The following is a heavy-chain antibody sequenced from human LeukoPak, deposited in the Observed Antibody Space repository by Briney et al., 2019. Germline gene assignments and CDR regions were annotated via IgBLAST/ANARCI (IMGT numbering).Heavy chain of an antibody. CDR3: ARDRSGWPFGYYYYGMDV. V-gene: IGHV3-23*01. J-gene: IGHJ6*02. CDR1: GFTFSSYA. D-gene: IGHD6-19*01. CDR2: ISGSGGST. Sequence: GGSLRLSCAASGFTFSSYALSWVRQAPGKGLEWVSAISGSGGSTYYADSVKGRFTISRDNSKNTLYLQMNSLRAEDTAVYYCARDRSGWPFGYYYYGMDVWGQGTTVTVSS.